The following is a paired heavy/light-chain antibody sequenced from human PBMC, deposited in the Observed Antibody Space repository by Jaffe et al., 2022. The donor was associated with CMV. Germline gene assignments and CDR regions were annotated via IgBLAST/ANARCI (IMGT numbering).Light chain of an antibody. CDR1: QSISSSY. CDR3: QQYGSSRRT. Sequence: EIVLTQSPGTLSLSPGERATLSCRASQSISSSYLAWYQQKPGQAPSLLIYGASSRATGIPDRFSGSGSGTDFTLTISRLEPEDFAVYYCQQYGSSRRTFGQGTKVEIK. V-gene: IGKV3-20*01. CDR2: GAS. J-gene: IGKJ1*01.
Heavy chain of an antibody. CDR2: IKSKTDGGTT. V-gene: IGHV3-15*01. CDR1: GFTFSNAW. CDR3: TTDTWFGRFYYYDMDV. D-gene: IGHD3-16*01. Sequence: EVQLVESGGGLVKPGGSLRLSCAASGFTFSNAWMSWVRQAPGKGLEWVGRIKSKTDGGTTSYAVPVKGRFTISRDDSKSTLHLQMNSLKTEDTAVYYCTTDTWFGRFYYYDMDVWGQGTTVTVSS. J-gene: IGHJ6*02.